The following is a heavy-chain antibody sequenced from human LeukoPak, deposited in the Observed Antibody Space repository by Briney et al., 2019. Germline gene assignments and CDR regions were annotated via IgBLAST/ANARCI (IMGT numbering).Heavy chain of an antibody. CDR1: GFTFSSYA. CDR2: ISYDGSNK. Sequence: GRSLRLSCAASGFTFSSYAMHWVRQAPGKGLEWVAVISYDGSNKYYADSVKGRFTIPRDNSKNTLYLQMNSLRAEDTAVYYCVLGYCSGGSCLDSYWGQGTLVTVSS. V-gene: IGHV3-30-3*01. J-gene: IGHJ4*02. D-gene: IGHD2-15*01. CDR3: VLGYCSGGSCLDSY.